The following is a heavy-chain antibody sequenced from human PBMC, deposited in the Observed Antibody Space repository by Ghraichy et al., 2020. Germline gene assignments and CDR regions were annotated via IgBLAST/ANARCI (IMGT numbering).Heavy chain of an antibody. CDR1: GFTFSSYW. V-gene: IGHV3-7*03. J-gene: IGHJ4*02. CDR3: AREGRSSSVDFDY. Sequence: LSLTCAASGFTFSSYWMSWVRQAPGKGLEWVANIKQDGSEKYYVDSVKGRFTISRDNAKNSLYLQMNSLRAEDTAVYYCAREGRSSSVDFDYWGQGTLVTVSS. CDR2: IKQDGSEK. D-gene: IGHD6-6*01.